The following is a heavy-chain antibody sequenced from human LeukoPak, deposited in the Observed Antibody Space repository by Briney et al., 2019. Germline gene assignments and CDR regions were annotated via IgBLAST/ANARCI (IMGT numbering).Heavy chain of an antibody. V-gene: IGHV3-74*01. CDR3: GGSTSSGSLGY. D-gene: IGHD6-19*01. CDR1: GFTFSTYW. Sequence: GRSLRLSCAASGFTFSTYWMHWVRQAPGKGLVWVSRINTDASSTFYADSVKGRFTISRDNAKNTLYLQMNSLRAEDTAVYFCGGSTSSGSLGYWGQGTLVSVSS. J-gene: IGHJ4*02. CDR2: INTDASST.